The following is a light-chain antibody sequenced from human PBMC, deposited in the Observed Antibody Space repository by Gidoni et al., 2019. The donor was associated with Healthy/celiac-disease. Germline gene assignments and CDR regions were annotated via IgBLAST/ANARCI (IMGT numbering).Light chain of an antibody. CDR2: EVS. CDR3: SSYTSSSLGV. Sequence: QAALTQPASVSGSPGQAITISCTGTSSDVGDYNYVSWYQQHPGNAPKLMIYEVSNRPSGVSNRFSGSKSGHTASLTISGLQAEDEADYYCSSYTSSSLGVFGTWTKVTVL. J-gene: IGLJ1*01. CDR1: SSDVGDYNY. V-gene: IGLV2-14*01.